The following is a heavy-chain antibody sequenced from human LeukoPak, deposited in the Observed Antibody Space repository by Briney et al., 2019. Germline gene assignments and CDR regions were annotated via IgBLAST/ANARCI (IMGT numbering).Heavy chain of an antibody. V-gene: IGHV3-23*01. CDR1: GFTVSSIY. Sequence: GGSLRLSCAASGFTVSSIYMSWVRQAPGKGLEWVSAISGSGGSTYYADSVKSRFTISRDNSKNTLYLQMNSLRAEDTAVYYCANSVDYYDSSGYLDWGQGTLVTVSS. CDR3: ANSVDYYDSSGYLD. D-gene: IGHD3-22*01. CDR2: ISGSGGST. J-gene: IGHJ4*02.